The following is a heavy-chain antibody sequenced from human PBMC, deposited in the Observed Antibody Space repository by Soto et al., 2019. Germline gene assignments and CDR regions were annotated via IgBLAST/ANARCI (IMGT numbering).Heavy chain of an antibody. CDR3: ARGANYYYHGIDV. D-gene: IGHD1-26*01. CDR1: GGSVNDYY. J-gene: IGHJ6*02. Sequence: QVQLQESGPGLVKPSETLSLTCSVSGGSVNDYYWSWVRQPPGKGLEWIGFVYYIGSTNYNPSLKSRVTISVDTSKNQFSLKLRSVNAADTAVYYCARGANYYYHGIDVWGQGTTVTVSS. CDR2: VYYIGST. V-gene: IGHV4-59*02.